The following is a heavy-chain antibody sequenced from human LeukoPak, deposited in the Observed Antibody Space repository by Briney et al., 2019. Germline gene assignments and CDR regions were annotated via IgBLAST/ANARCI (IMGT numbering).Heavy chain of an antibody. Sequence: SVKVSCKASGGTFSSYAISWVRQAPGQGLEWMGGIIPIFGTANYAQKFQGRVTITTDQSTSTAYMELSILRSEDTAVYYCSRENQLLTECFDPWGQGTLVTVSS. D-gene: IGHD2-2*01. CDR3: SRENQLLTECFDP. J-gene: IGHJ5*02. V-gene: IGHV1-69*05. CDR2: IIPIFGTA. CDR1: GGTFSSYA.